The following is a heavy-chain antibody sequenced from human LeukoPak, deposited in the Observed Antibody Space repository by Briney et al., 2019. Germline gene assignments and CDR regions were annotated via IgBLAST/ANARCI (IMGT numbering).Heavy chain of an antibody. CDR3: AEDIVVVPAAMSHYFDY. V-gene: IGHV3-23*01. CDR2: ISGSGGST. Sequence: GGSLRLSCAASGFTFSSYAMSWVRQAPGKGLGWVSAISGSGGSTYYADSVKGRFTISRDNSKDTLYLQMNSLRAEDTAVYYCAEDIVVVPAAMSHYFDYWGQGTLVTVSS. CDR1: GFTFSSYA. J-gene: IGHJ4*02. D-gene: IGHD2-2*01.